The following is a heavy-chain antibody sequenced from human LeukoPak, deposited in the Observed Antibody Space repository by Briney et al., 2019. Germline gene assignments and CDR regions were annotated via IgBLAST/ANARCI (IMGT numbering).Heavy chain of an antibody. CDR1: GFTFDDYG. V-gene: IGHV3-20*04. Sequence: GGSLRLSCAASGFTFDDYGMSWVRQAPGKGLEWVFGINWNGGSTGYADSVKGRFTISRDNAKNSLYLQMNSLRAEDTAVYYCARTPTTVSAEYYFDYWGQGTLVTVSS. D-gene: IGHD4-17*01. CDR3: ARTPTTVSAEYYFDY. CDR2: INWNGGST. J-gene: IGHJ4*02.